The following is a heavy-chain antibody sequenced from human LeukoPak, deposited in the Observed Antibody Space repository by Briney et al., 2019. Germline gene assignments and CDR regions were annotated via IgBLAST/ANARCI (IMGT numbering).Heavy chain of an antibody. Sequence: GGSLRHSCAASGFTFSSYAMSWVRQAPGKGLEWVSAISGSGGSTYYADSVQGRFTISRDNSKNTLYLQMNSLRAEDTAVYYCAKAFSVGYCSSTSCPTEYYFDYWGQGTLVTVSS. J-gene: IGHJ4*02. CDR3: AKAFSVGYCSSTSCPTEYYFDY. V-gene: IGHV3-23*01. D-gene: IGHD2-2*01. CDR2: ISGSGGST. CDR1: GFTFSSYA.